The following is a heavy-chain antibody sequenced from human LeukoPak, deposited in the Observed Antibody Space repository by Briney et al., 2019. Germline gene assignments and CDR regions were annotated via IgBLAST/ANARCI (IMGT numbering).Heavy chain of an antibody. J-gene: IGHJ4*02. V-gene: IGHV3-33*05. CDR1: GFSFSSYG. CDR3: ARGDSGSYPTSFDY. D-gene: IGHD1-26*01. CDR2: ILYDGVNR. Sequence: GGSLRLSCVASGFSFSSYGMHWVRQAPGKGLEWVAGILYDGVNRYYANSVKGRFTVSRDTSENTLYLQMSSLRAEDTAVYYCARGDSGSYPTSFDYWGQGTLVTVSS.